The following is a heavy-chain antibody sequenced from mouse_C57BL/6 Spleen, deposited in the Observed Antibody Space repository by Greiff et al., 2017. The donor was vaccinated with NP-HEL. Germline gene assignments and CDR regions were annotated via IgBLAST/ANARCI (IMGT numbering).Heavy chain of an antibody. Sequence: VQLQQSGPELVKPGASVKISCTASGYAFSSSWMNWVKQRPGTGLEWIGRIYPGDGDTNYNGKFKGKATLTADKSSSTAYMQLSSLTSEDSAVYFCAREDYDYEAWFAYWGQGTLVTVSA. V-gene: IGHV1-82*01. CDR1: GYAFSSSW. D-gene: IGHD2-4*01. CDR3: AREDYDYEAWFAY. CDR2: IYPGDGDT. J-gene: IGHJ3*01.